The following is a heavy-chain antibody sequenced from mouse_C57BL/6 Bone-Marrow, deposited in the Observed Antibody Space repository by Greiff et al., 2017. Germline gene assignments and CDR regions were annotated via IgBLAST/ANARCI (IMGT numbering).Heavy chain of an antibody. Sequence: EVKLMESEGGLVQPGSSMKLSCTASGFTFSDYYMAWVRQVPEKGLEWVANINYDGSSTYYLDSLKSRFIISRDNAKNILYLQMSSLKSEDTATYYCARDLYYGSSPYWYFDVWGTGTTVTVSS. V-gene: IGHV5-16*01. CDR3: ARDLYYGSSPYWYFDV. CDR2: INYDGSST. D-gene: IGHD1-1*01. J-gene: IGHJ1*03. CDR1: GFTFSDYY.